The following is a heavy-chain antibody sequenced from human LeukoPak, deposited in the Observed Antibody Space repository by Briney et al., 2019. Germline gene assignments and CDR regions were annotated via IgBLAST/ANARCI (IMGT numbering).Heavy chain of an antibody. CDR1: GFSLSTYG. CDR2: IRFDGPSK. J-gene: IGHJ6*04. CDR3: ARTPYSGSSLQYYHLDA. Sequence: PGGSLRLSCAASGFSLSTYGIHWVRQTPGGGPEWLTYIRFDGPSKYYATSVKGRFSISRDNSANTAYLHMSSLRPEDTALYYCARTPYSGSSLQYYHLDAWGKGTTVTVSS. V-gene: IGHV3-30*02. D-gene: IGHD1-26*01.